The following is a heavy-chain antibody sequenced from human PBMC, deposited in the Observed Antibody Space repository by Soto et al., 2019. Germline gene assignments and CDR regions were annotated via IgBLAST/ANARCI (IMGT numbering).Heavy chain of an antibody. V-gene: IGHV4-34*01. CDR3: ASYAGELYYFDY. D-gene: IGHD3-16*01. CDR1: EGSFSGYY. CDR2: INHSGST. Sequence: PSETLSLTSTVYEGSFSGYYWSWIRQPPGKGLEWIGEINHSGSTNYNPSLKSRVTISVDTSKNQFSLKLSSVTAADTAVYYCASYAGELYYFDYWGQGTLVTVS. J-gene: IGHJ4*02.